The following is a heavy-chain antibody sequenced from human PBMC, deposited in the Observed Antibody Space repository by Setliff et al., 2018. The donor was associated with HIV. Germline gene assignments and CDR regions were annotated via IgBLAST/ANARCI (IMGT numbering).Heavy chain of an antibody. CDR1: GSSISNGYY. Sequence: SETLFLTCAVSGSSISNGYYWGWIRQPPGKGLEWIGSIYHSGSTYYNPSLKSRVTISVDTSKNQFSLKLSSVTAADTAVYHCARRNSGWYDAFDIWGQGTMVTVSS. J-gene: IGHJ3*02. V-gene: IGHV4-38-2*01. D-gene: IGHD6-19*01. CDR3: ARRNSGWYDAFDI. CDR2: IYHSGST.